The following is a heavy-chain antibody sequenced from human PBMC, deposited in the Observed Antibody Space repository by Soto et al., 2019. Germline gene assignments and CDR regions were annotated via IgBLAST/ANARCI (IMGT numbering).Heavy chain of an antibody. CDR1: GFTFSSYG. V-gene: IGHV3-30*18. Sequence: QVQLVESGGGVVQPGRSLRLSCAASGFTFSSYGMHWVRQAPGKGLEWVAVISYDGSNKYYADSVKGRFTISRDNSKNTLYLQMNSLRAADTAVYYCAKHEGHYYDSSGYLGFDPWCQGTLVTVSS. J-gene: IGHJ5*02. CDR3: AKHEGHYYDSSGYLGFDP. CDR2: ISYDGSNK. D-gene: IGHD3-22*01.